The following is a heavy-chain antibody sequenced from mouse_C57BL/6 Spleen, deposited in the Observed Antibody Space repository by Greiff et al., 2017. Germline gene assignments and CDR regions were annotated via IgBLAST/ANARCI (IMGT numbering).Heavy chain of an antibody. CDR3: ARGEIYDGYYVGYYAMDY. Sequence: DVKLQESGPELVKPGASVKIPCKASGYTFTDYNMDWVKQSHGKSLEWIGDINPNNGGTIYNQKFKGKATLTVNKSSSTAYMELRSLTSEDTAVYYCARGEIYDGYYVGYYAMDYWGQGTSVTVSS. V-gene: IGHV1-18*01. CDR2: INPNNGGT. D-gene: IGHD2-3*01. J-gene: IGHJ4*01. CDR1: GYTFTDYN.